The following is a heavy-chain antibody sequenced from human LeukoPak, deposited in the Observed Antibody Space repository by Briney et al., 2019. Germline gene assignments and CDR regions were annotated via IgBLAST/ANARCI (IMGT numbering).Heavy chain of an antibody. V-gene: IGHV4-39*07. CDR3: ARTGVLDYLYYFDY. J-gene: IGHJ4*02. Sequence: SETLSLTCTVSGGSISSSSYYWGWIRQPPGKGLEWIGSIYYSGSTNYRPSLKSRVTISVDTSKNQFSLKLSSVTAADTAVYYCARTGVLDYLYYFDYWGQGTLVTVSS. CDR1: GGSISSSSYY. D-gene: IGHD2-2*03. CDR2: IYYSGST.